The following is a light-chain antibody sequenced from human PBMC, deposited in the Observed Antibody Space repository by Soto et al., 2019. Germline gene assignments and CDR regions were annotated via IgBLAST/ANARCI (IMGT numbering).Light chain of an antibody. J-gene: IGKJ4*01. V-gene: IGKV3-11*01. CDR1: QSVSNY. CDR3: QHRAGWPPALT. CDR2: DAS. Sequence: ETVLTQSPATLSLSPGERATLSYRASQSVSNYLAWYQQKPGQAPRLLIYDASNRATGIPARFSGSGSGTDFTLTISSLEPEDFAVYFCQHRAGWPPALTFGGGTKVEIK.